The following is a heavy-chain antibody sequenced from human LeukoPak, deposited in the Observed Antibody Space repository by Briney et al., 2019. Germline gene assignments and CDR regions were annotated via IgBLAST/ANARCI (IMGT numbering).Heavy chain of an antibody. CDR2: INHSGST. D-gene: IGHD5-12*01. J-gene: IGHJ6*03. CDR3: ARAGDIVALFASADYYYMDV. V-gene: IGHV4-34*01. Sequence: SETLSLTCAVYGGSFSGYYWSWIRQPPGKGLEWIGEINHSGSTNYNPSLKSRVTISVDTSKKQFSLKLSSVTAADTAVYYCARAGDIVALFASADYYYMDVWGKGTTVTVSS. CDR1: GGSFSGYY.